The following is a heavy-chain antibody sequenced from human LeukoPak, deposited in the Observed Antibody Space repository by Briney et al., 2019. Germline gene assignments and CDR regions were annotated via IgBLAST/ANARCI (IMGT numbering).Heavy chain of an antibody. V-gene: IGHV3-21*01. CDR3: AREGSSWYGSWFDP. Sequence: GSLRLSCAASGFTFSSYSMNWVRQAPGKGLEWVSSISSSSSYIYYADSVKGRFTISRDNAKNSLYLQMNSLRAEDTAVYYCAREGSSWYGSWFDPWGQGTLVTVSS. CDR2: ISSSSSYI. CDR1: GFTFSSYS. J-gene: IGHJ5*02. D-gene: IGHD6-13*01.